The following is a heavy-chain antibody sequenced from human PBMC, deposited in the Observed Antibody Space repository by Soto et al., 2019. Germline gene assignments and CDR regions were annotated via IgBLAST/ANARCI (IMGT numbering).Heavy chain of an antibody. J-gene: IGHJ3*02. CDR1: GFTFRSYT. CDR3: AKDRSATYYYDSSGYGPDAFDI. CDR2: IRGFSPYT. D-gene: IGHD3-22*01. V-gene: IGHV3-23*01. Sequence: GGSLRLSCVASGFTFRSYTMNWVRQAPGKGLEWVSAIRGFSPYTFYADSVKGRFTISRDNSKNTLYLQMNSLRAEDTAVYYCAKDRSATYYYDSSGYGPDAFDIWGQGTMVTVS.